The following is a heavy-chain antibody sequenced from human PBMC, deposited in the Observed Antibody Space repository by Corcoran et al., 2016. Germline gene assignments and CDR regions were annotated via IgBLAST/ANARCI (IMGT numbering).Heavy chain of an antibody. V-gene: IGHV4-34*01. CDR1: GGSFSGYY. D-gene: IGHD2-2*01. CDR2: INHSGST. Sequence: QVQLQQWGAGLLKPSETLSLTCAVYGGSFSGYYWSWIRQPPGKGLEWIGEINHSGSTNYNPSLKSRVTISVDTSKNQFSLKLSSVTAADTAVYYCARGNIVVVPAARGGYYYYGMDVWGQGTTVTVSS. J-gene: IGHJ6*02. CDR3: ARGNIVVVPAARGGYYYYGMDV.